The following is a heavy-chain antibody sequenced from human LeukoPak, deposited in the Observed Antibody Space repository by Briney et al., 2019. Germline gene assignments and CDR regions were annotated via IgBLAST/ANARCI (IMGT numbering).Heavy chain of an antibody. J-gene: IGHJ6*03. V-gene: IGHV4-34*01. CDR1: GGSFSDYY. CDR2: INHSGST. CDR3: ARRPGGYCSGGSCYFPSGYYYMDV. D-gene: IGHD2-15*01. Sequence: SETLSLTCAVYGGSFSDYYWSWIRQPPGKGLEWIGEINHSGSTNYNPSLKSRVTISVDTSKNQFSLKLSSVTAADTAVYYCARRPGGYCSGGSCYFPSGYYYMDVWGKGTTVTVSS.